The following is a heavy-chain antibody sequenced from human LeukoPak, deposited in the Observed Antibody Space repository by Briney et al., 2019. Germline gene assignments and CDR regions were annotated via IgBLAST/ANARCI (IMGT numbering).Heavy chain of an antibody. CDR2: INPNSRGT. D-gene: IGHD2-15*01. CDR1: GYTFTGYF. V-gene: IGHV1-2*02. CDR3: AREADGVSSNSRGWFDP. J-gene: IGHJ5*02. Sequence: ASVKVSCKTSGYTFTGYFLHWVRQAPGQGLEWMGWINPNSRGTNYAQKVQGRVTMTTDTSTSTAYMELRSLRSDDTAVYYCAREADGVSSNSRGWFDPWGQGTLVTVSS.